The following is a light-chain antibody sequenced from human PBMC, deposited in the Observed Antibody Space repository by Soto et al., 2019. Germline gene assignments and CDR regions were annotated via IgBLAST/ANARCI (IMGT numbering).Light chain of an antibody. Sequence: EIVLSKSPDTLSPSTGEGASLSCRASQSVHTFLAWYQQKPGQAPRLLIYGASTRATGVPARFSGSGSGTDFTLTISSLEPEDFAVYYCHQRSNWPPDTFGQGTRLEIK. CDR3: HQRSNWPPDT. CDR2: GAS. J-gene: IGKJ5*01. CDR1: QSVHTF. V-gene: IGKV3-11*01.